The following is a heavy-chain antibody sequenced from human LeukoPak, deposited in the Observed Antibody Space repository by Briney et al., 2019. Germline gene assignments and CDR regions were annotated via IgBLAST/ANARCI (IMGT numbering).Heavy chain of an antibody. CDR1: GGSISSSSHH. J-gene: IGHJ4*02. V-gene: IGHV4-39*01. CDR2: IYYSGST. D-gene: IGHD1-26*01. CDR3: ARQKSGSYGLFDY. Sequence: SETLSLTCTVSGGSISSSSHHWGWIRQPPGKGLEWIGSIYYSGSTYYNPSLKSRVTISVDTSKNQFSLKLSSVTAADTSVYYCARQKSGSYGLFDYWGQGTLVTVSS.